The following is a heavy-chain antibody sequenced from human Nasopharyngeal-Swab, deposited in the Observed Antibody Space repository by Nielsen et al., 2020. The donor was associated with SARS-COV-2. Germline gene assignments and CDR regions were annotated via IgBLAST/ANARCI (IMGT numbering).Heavy chain of an antibody. V-gene: IGHV3-9*01. D-gene: IGHD6-19*01. CDR1: GFTFDDYA. Sequence: SLKISCAASGFTFDDYAMHWVRQAPGKGLEWVSGISWNSGSIGYADSVKGRSTISRDNAKNSLYLQMNSLRAEDTALYYCAKGDTSSGWYSWFDPWGQGTLVTVSS. J-gene: IGHJ5*02. CDR2: ISWNSGSI. CDR3: AKGDTSSGWYSWFDP.